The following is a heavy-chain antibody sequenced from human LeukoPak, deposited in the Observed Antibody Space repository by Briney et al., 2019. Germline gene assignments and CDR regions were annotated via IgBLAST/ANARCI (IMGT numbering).Heavy chain of an antibody. J-gene: IGHJ4*02. CDR2: IKSKTDGGTT. D-gene: IGHD6-19*01. Sequence: GGSLRLSCAASGFTFSSYAMSWVRHAPGKRLEWVGRIKSKTDGGTTDYAAPVKGRFTISRDDSKNTLYLQMNSLKTEDTAVYYCTTRIAVAGKSFDYWGQGTLVTVSS. CDR3: TTRIAVAGKSFDY. CDR1: GFTFSSYA. V-gene: IGHV3-15*01.